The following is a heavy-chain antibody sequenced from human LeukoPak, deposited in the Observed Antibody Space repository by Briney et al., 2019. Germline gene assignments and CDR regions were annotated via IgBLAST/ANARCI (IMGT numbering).Heavy chain of an antibody. J-gene: IGHJ5*02. Sequence: SETLSLTCTVSGGSISSGSYYWSWIRQPAGKGLEWIGRIYTSGSTNYNPSLKSRVTISVDTSKNQFSLKLSSVTAADTAVYYCARDATAIFGVVITDWFDPWGQGTLVTVSS. CDR1: GGSISSGSYY. CDR3: ARDATAIFGVVITDWFDP. V-gene: IGHV4-61*02. CDR2: IYTSGST. D-gene: IGHD3-3*01.